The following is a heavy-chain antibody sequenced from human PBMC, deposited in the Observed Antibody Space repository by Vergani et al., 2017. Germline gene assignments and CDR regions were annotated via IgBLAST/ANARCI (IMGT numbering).Heavy chain of an antibody. Sequence: QVQLQESGPGLVKPSGTLSLTCAVSGGSITSTNWWSWVRQAPGKGLEWIGEIYHSGSTNYNPSLKSRVTISVDKSKNQFSLKLSSVTAEDTAVYYCARGGSPPWDIVVVPVGYYYYGMDVWGQGTTVTVSS. V-gene: IGHV4-4*02. D-gene: IGHD2-2*01. CDR1: GGSITSTNW. CDR2: IYHSGST. J-gene: IGHJ6*02. CDR3: ARGGSPPWDIVVVPVGYYYYGMDV.